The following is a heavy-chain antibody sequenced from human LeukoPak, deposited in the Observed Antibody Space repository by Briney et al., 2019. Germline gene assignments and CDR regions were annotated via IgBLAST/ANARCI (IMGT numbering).Heavy chain of an antibody. V-gene: IGHV3-7*03. J-gene: IGHJ6*02. CDR1: GFTVSNTF. Sequence: GGSLRLSCAASGFTVSNTFMNWVRQAPGKGLEWVASINHNGNVNYYVDSVKGRFTISRDNAKNSLYLQMSNLRAEDTAVYFCARGGGLDVWGQGATVTVSS. CDR3: ARGGGLDV. D-gene: IGHD3-16*01. CDR2: INHNGNVN.